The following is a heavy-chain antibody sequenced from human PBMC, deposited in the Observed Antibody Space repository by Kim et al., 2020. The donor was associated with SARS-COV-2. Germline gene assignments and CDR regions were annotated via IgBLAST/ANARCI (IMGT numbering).Heavy chain of an antibody. CDR3: AKGGPAELY. CDR1: GFTFSSYG. J-gene: IGHJ4*02. Sequence: GGSLRLSCAASGFTFSSYGMHWVRQAPGKGLEWVAVISYDGSNKYYADSVKGRLTISRDNSKNTLYLQMNSLIAEDTAVYYCAKGGPAELYCGQGTLVTVSS. V-gene: IGHV3-30*18. CDR2: ISYDGSNK. D-gene: IGHD6-13*01.